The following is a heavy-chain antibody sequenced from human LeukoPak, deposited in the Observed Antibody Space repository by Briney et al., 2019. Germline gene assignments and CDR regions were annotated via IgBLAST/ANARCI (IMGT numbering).Heavy chain of an antibody. Sequence: GGSLRLSCAASGFTFSNYGMHWVRQAPGKGLEWVSVIWYDGNNKYYADSVKGRFTISRDNSKNTLYLQMNSLRAEDTAVYYCARDRHDFWNGESYFDYWGQGTLVTVSS. D-gene: IGHD3-3*01. V-gene: IGHV3-33*01. CDR2: IWYDGNNK. CDR1: GFTFSNYG. CDR3: ARDRHDFWNGESYFDY. J-gene: IGHJ4*02.